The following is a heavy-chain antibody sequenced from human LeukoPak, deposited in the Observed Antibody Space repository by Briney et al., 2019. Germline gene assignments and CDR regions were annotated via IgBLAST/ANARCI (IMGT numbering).Heavy chain of an antibody. CDR1: GGSISSHY. CDR2: IYYSGST. CDR3: ARSQQQYAGTYYDFWSGYSSRYNWFDP. V-gene: IGHV4-59*11. Sequence: PSETLSLTCTVSGGSISSHYWSWIRQPPGKGLEWIGYIYYSGSTNYNPSLKSRVTISVDTSKNQFPLKLSSVTAADTAVYYCARSQQQYAGTYYDFWSGYSSRYNWFDPWGQGTLVTVSS. J-gene: IGHJ5*02. D-gene: IGHD3-3*01.